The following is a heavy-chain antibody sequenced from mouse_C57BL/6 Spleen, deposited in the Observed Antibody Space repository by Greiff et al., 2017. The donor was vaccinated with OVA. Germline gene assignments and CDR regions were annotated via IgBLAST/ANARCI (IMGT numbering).Heavy chain of an antibody. Sequence: QVQLQQPGAELVMPGASVKLSCKASGYTFTSYWMHWVKQRPGQGLEWIGEIDPSDSYTNYNQKFKGKSTLTVDKSSSTAYMQLSSLTSEDSAVYYCARRGDDWGQGTTLTVSS. CDR2: IDPSDSYT. V-gene: IGHV1-69*01. CDR1: GYTFTSYW. CDR3: ARRGDD. J-gene: IGHJ2*01.